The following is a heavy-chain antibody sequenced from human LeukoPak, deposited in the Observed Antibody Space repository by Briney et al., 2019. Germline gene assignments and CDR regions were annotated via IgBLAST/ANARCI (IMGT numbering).Heavy chain of an antibody. D-gene: IGHD1-26*01. CDR3: ARDRSGSSSVDDAFDI. CDR2: IKSDGDT. J-gene: IGHJ3*02. CDR1: GFTFSSYW. Sequence: GGSLRLSCAASGFTFSSYWMHWVRQTPGQGLMWVARIKSDGDTIYADSVQSRFTISRDNAKNTVYLQMNSLRVEDTAVYYCARDRSGSSSVDDAFDIWGQGIMVTVSS. V-gene: IGHV3-74*01.